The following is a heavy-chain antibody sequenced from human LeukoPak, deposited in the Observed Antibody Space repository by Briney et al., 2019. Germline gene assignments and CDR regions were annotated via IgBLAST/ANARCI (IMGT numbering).Heavy chain of an antibody. Sequence: QPGGSLRLSCAASGFSFSSYGMHRVRQAPGKGLERVEVIWYDGTNKYYADSVKGRFTISRDNSKNTLYLQMNSLRAEDTAVYYCARDQRGFSYSKYYFYYWGQGTLVTVAS. CDR2: IWYDGTNK. CDR1: GFSFSSYG. J-gene: IGHJ4*02. V-gene: IGHV3-33*01. CDR3: ARDQRGFSYSKYYFYY. D-gene: IGHD5-18*01.